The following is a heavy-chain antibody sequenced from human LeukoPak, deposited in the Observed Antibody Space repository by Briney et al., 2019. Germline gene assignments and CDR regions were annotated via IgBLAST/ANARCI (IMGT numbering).Heavy chain of an antibody. J-gene: IGHJ4*02. CDR1: GYTLTELS. D-gene: IGHD4-17*01. CDR3: ATAGYGDYTTPDY. Sequence: ASVKVSCKVSGYTLTELSMHWVRQAPGKGLEWMGGFDPEDGETIYAQKFQGRVTMTEDTSTDTAYMELSSLRPEDTAVYYCATAGYGDYTTPDYWGQGTLVTVSS. V-gene: IGHV1-24*01. CDR2: FDPEDGET.